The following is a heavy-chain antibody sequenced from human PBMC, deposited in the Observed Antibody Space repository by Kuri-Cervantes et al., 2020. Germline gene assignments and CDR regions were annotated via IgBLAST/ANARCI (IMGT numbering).Heavy chain of an antibody. Sequence: SVKVSCKASGYTFTGYYMHWVRQAPGQGLEWMGWINPNSGGTNYAQKFQGRVTMTRDTSIRTAYMELSRLRSDDTAVYYCARDRGLEGRAARRGGYNWFDPWGQGTLVTVSS. CDR2: INPNSGGT. D-gene: IGHD6-6*01. V-gene: IGHV1-2*02. J-gene: IGHJ5*02. CDR1: GYTFTGYY. CDR3: ARDRGLEGRAARRGGYNWFDP.